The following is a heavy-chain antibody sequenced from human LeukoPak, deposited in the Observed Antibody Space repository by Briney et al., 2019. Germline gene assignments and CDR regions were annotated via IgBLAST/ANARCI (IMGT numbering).Heavy chain of an antibody. CDR1: GYTFISYG. CDR3: ARGQSRYDFWSGQPWDYYYMDV. V-gene: IGHV1-69*06. CDR2: IIPIFGTA. J-gene: IGHJ6*03. D-gene: IGHD3-3*01. Sequence: GASVKVSCKASGYTFISYGISWVRQAPGQGLEWMGGIIPIFGTANYAQKFQGRVTITADKSTSTAYMELSSLRSEDTAVYYCARGQSRYDFWSGQPWDYYYMDVWGKGTTVTVSS.